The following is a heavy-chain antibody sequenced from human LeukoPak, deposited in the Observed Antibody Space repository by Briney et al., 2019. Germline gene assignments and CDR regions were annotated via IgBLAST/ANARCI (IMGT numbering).Heavy chain of an antibody. V-gene: IGHV1-2*04. CDR2: INPNSGGT. CDR3: ARDSGWEVVLYASEI. J-gene: IGHJ3*02. Sequence: ASVKVSCKASGYTFTGYYMYWVRQAPGQGLEWMGWINPNSGGTNYAQKFQGWVTMTRDTSVSTAYMELSRLTPDDTAVYYCARDSGWEVVLYASEIWGQGTMVTVSS. CDR1: GYTFTGYY. D-gene: IGHD1-26*01.